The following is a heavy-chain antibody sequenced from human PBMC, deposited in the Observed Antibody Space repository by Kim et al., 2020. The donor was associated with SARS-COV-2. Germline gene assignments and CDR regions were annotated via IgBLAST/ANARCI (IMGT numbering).Heavy chain of an antibody. V-gene: IGHV4-34*01. CDR1: GGSFSGYY. Sequence: SETLSLTCAVYGGSFSGYYWSWIRQPPGKGLEWIGEIDHGGSTNYSPSLKSRVTISVDTSKNHFSLKLNSRTAADTAMYYCARGLRGGAALWGQGTLVTVSS. D-gene: IGHD3-16*01. J-gene: IGHJ4*02. CDR2: IDHGGST. CDR3: ARGLRGGAAL.